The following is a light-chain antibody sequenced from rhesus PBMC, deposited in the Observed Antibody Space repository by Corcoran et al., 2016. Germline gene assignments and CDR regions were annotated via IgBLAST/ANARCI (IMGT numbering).Light chain of an antibody. CDR2: GAS. CDR3: QQSGNLYS. V-gene: IGKV3-24*04. J-gene: IGKJ2*01. CDR1: QSVGSY. Sequence: ETVVTQSPATLSLSPGERATLSCRASQSVGSYLAWYQQKPGQAPRLLIVGASSRATGIPDRFSGSGSGTDFTLTISSLEPEDVGVYYCQQSGNLYSFGQRTKVGIK.